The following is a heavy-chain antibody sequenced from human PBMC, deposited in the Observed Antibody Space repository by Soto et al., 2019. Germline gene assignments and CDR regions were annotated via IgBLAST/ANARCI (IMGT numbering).Heavy chain of an antibody. V-gene: IGHV3-21*02. CDR1: GFALTTYT. Sequence: EVQLVESGGGLVAPGGSLRLSSVASGFALTTYTMNWVRQGPGTGLEWVSSINGRSNYKYYSDSVKGRFTVSRDNAQNSLFLQMSRLGPEDTAVYYCVREDGVVGASSAFDSWGQGTLVTVSS. CDR3: VREDGVVGASSAFDS. D-gene: IGHD1-26*01. J-gene: IGHJ4*02. CDR2: INGRSNYK.